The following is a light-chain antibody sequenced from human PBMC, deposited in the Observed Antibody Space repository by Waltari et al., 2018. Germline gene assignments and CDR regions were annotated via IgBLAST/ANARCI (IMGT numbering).Light chain of an antibody. CDR3: SSYTSNNNKL. V-gene: IGLV2-14*03. CDR2: DVS. Sequence: QSALTQPASVSGSPGQSITISCSETSGDINNFKYVSWYQQQSGKAPRVIIYDVSNRPSGVSTRFSGSKAGNTASLTFSGLQPEDDADYYCSSYTSNNNKLFGGGTRLTVL. J-gene: IGLJ2*01. CDR1: SGDINNFKY.